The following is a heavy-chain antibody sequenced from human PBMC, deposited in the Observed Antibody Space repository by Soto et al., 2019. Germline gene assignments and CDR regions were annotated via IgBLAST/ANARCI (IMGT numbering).Heavy chain of an antibody. V-gene: IGHV1-3*01. CDR2: INAGNGNT. J-gene: IGHJ3*02. Sequence: GASVKVSCKASGYTFTSYAMHWVHQAPGQRLEWMGWINAGNGNTKYSQKFQGRVTITRDTSASTAYMELSSLRSEDTAVYYCARGTRLYSGYDFSAFDIWGQGTMVTVSS. D-gene: IGHD5-12*01. CDR1: GYTFTSYA. CDR3: ARGTRLYSGYDFSAFDI.